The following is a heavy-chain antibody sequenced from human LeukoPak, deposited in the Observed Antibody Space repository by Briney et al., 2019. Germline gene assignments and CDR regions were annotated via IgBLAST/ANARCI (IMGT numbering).Heavy chain of an antibody. CDR2: INPNSGGT. Sequence: ASVKVSCKASGYTFTGYYMHWVRQAPGQGLEWMGRINPNSGGTNYAQKFQGRVTMTRDASISIAYMELSRLRSDDTAVYYCARDHASGDYDSSGYYTGWCDFDYWGQGTLVTVSS. J-gene: IGHJ4*02. V-gene: IGHV1-2*06. D-gene: IGHD3-22*01. CDR3: ARDHASGDYDSSGYYTGWCDFDY. CDR1: GYTFTGYY.